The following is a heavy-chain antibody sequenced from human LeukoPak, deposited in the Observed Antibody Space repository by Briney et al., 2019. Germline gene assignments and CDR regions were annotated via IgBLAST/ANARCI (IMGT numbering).Heavy chain of an antibody. J-gene: IGHJ4*02. D-gene: IGHD5-12*01. V-gene: IGHV1-18*01. CDR3: AREYSGYDFAFFDY. Sequence: ASVKVSCKASGGTFSSYGISWVRQAPGQGLEWMGWISAYNGNTNYAQKLQGRVTMTTDTSTSTAYMELRSLRSDDTAVYYCAREYSGYDFAFFDYWGQGTLVTVSS. CDR2: ISAYNGNT. CDR1: GGTFSSYG.